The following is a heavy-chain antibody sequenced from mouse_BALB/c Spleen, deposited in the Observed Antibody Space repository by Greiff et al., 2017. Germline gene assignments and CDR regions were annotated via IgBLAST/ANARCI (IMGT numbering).Heavy chain of an antibody. CDR3: ARALYYGNLGY. J-gene: IGHJ4*01. CDR1: GFTFSSYA. Sequence: EVQLVESGGGLVKPGGSLKLSCAASGFTFSSYAMSWVRQSPEKRLEWVAEISSGGSYTYYPDTVTGRFTISRDNAKNTLYLEMSSLRSEDTAMYYGARALYYGNLGYWGQGTSVTVSS. V-gene: IGHV5-9-4*01. D-gene: IGHD2-1*01. CDR2: ISSGGSYT.